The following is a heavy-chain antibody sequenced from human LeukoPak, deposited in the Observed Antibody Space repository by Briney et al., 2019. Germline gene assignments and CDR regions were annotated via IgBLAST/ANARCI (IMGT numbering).Heavy chain of an antibody. V-gene: IGHV5-10-1*04. CDR3: ARGYFDTSGYYSGRGWFDP. D-gene: IGHD3-22*01. CDR1: GYSFTSYW. CDR2: IDPSDSYT. Sequence: GESLRISCKGSGYSFTSYWISWVRQMPGKGLEWMGRIDPSDSYTNYSPSFQGQVTISADRSINTAYLQWSSLKASDTALYYCARGYFDTSGYYSGRGWFDPWGQGTLVTVSS. J-gene: IGHJ5*02.